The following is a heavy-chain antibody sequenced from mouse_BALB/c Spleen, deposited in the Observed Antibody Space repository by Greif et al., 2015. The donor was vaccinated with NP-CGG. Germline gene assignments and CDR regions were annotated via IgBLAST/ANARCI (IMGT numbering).Heavy chain of an antibody. D-gene: IGHD2-3*01. CDR1: GYTFTTYW. CDR2: INPSNGRT. V-gene: IGHV1S81*02. Sequence: QVQLQQSGAELVKPGASVKLSCKASGYTFTTYWMHWVKQRPGQGLEWIGEINPSNGRTNYNENFKSKATLTVDKSSSTAYMQLSSLTSEDSAVYYCARGGYYDWYIDVWGAGTTVTVSS. CDR3: ARGGYYDWYIDV. J-gene: IGHJ1*01.